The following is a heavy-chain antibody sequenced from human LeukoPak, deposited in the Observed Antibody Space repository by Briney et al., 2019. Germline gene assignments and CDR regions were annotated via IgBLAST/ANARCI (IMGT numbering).Heavy chain of an antibody. CDR2: IGTAGDT. CDR3: AKDLQLLVKGNFDY. CDR1: GFTFSSYD. J-gene: IGHJ4*02. Sequence: PGGSLRLSCAASGFTFSSYDMHWVRQATGKGLEWVSAIGTAGDTYYPGSVKGRFTISRENAKNSLYLQMNSLRAGDTAVYYCAKDLQLLVKGNFDYWGQGTLVTVSS. V-gene: IGHV3-13*01. D-gene: IGHD2-2*01.